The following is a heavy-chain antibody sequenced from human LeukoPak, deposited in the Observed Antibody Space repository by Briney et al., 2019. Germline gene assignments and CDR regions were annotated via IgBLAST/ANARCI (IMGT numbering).Heavy chain of an antibody. J-gene: IGHJ4*02. V-gene: IGHV3-23*01. D-gene: IGHD3-22*01. CDR3: AKRLGYYYDSSGYY. Sequence: GXLRLSXXXSGFTFXSYAMSWVRQAPGKGLEWVSAISGSGGSTYYADSVKGRFTISRDNSKNTLYLQMNSLRAEDTAVYYCAKRLGYYYDSSGYYWGQGTLVTVSS. CDR2: ISGSGGST. CDR1: GFTFXSYA.